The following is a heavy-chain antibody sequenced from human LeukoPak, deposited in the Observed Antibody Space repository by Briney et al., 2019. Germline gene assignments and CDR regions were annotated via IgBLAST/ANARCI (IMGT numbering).Heavy chain of an antibody. Sequence: AGGSLRLSCAASGFTVSSNYMSWVRQAPGKGLEWVSVIYSGGSTYYADSVKGRFTISRDNSKNTLYLQMNSLRAEDTAVYYCAKLNDDSSGYYSLFDYWGQGTLVTVSS. CDR2: IYSGGST. CDR3: AKLNDDSSGYYSLFDY. D-gene: IGHD3-22*01. J-gene: IGHJ4*02. CDR1: GFTVSSNY. V-gene: IGHV3-53*01.